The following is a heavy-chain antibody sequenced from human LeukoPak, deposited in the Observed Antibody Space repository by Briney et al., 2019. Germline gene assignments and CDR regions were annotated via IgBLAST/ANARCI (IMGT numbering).Heavy chain of an antibody. V-gene: IGHV3-64*01. CDR1: GFTFSSYA. D-gene: IGHD5-24*01. CDR2: ISSNGGST. Sequence: GGSLRLSCAASGFTFSSYAMHWVRQAPGKGLEYVSAISSNGGSTYYANSVKGRFTISRDNSKNTLYLQMGSLRAEDMAAYYCAREGRRDGYNTESREFDYWGQGTLVTVSS. J-gene: IGHJ4*02. CDR3: AREGRRDGYNTESREFDY.